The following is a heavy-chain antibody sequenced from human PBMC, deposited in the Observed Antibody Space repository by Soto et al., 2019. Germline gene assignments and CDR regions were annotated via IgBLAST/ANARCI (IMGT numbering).Heavy chain of an antibody. CDR2: ISAYNGNT. Sequence: ASVKVSCKASGYTFTSYGISWVRQAPGQGLEWMGWISAYNGNTNYAQKLQGRVTMTTDTSTSTAYMELRSLRSDDTAVYYCARDGWELPGPPLRAYYYYGMDVWGQGTTVTVSS. CDR1: GYTFTSYG. V-gene: IGHV1-18*01. J-gene: IGHJ6*02. CDR3: ARDGWELPGPPLRAYYYYGMDV. D-gene: IGHD1-26*01.